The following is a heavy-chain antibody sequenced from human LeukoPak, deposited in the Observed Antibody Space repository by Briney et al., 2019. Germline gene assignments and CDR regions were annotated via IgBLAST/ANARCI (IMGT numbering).Heavy chain of an antibody. CDR3: ASSTPVTTTYSFDY. Sequence: SQTLSLTCTVSGGSISSGGCYWSWIRQHPGKGLEWIGYIYYSGSTYYNPSLKSRVTISVDTSKNQFSLKLSSVTAADTAVYYCASSTPVTTTYSFDYWGQGTLVTVSS. CDR2: IYYSGST. J-gene: IGHJ4*02. V-gene: IGHV4-31*03. CDR1: GGSISSGGCY. D-gene: IGHD4-17*01.